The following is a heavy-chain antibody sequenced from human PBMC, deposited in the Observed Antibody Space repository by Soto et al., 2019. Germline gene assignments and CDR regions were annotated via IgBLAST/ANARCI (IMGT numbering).Heavy chain of an antibody. D-gene: IGHD3-22*01. CDR1: GYTFTSYS. V-gene: IGHV1-18*01. CDR2: ISAYNGNT. CDR3: ARCYDSSGYLTFDY. J-gene: IGHJ4*02. Sequence: ASVKVSCKASGYTFTSYSIRWVRQAPGQGLEWMGWISAYNGNTNYAQKLQGRVTMTTDTSTSTAYMELRSLRSDDTAVYYCARCYDSSGYLTFDYWGQGTLVTVSS.